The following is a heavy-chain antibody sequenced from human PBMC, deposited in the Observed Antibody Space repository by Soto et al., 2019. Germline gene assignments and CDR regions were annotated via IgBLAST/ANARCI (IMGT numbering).Heavy chain of an antibody. J-gene: IGHJ6*02. D-gene: IGHD1-1*01. CDR2: ISYDGDNK. CDR3: ARGTTTSAFSAMDV. CDR1: GFTFSYHA. Sequence: QVQLVESGGGVVPPGRSLRLSCAASGFTFSYHALNWVRQAPGKGLEWVAVISYDGDNKYIAESVKGRFTISRDNSKNTVSLQMNSLRTEDTAMYFCARGTTTSAFSAMDVWGQGTTVTVSS. V-gene: IGHV3-30-3*01.